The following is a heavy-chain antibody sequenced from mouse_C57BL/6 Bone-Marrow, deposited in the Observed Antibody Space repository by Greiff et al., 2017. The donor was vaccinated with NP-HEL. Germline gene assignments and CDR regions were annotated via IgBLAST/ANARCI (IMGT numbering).Heavy chain of an antibody. D-gene: IGHD2-2*01. J-gene: IGHJ3*01. CDR1: GYAFSSSW. CDR3: AREDYYGYERFAY. V-gene: IGHV1-82*01. Sequence: QVQLQQSGPELVKPGASVKISCKASGYAFSSSWMNWVKQRPGKGLEWIGRIYPGDGDTNYNGKFKGKATLTADKSSSTAYMQLSSLTSEDSAVYVCAREDYYGYERFAYWGQGTLVTVSA. CDR2: IYPGDGDT.